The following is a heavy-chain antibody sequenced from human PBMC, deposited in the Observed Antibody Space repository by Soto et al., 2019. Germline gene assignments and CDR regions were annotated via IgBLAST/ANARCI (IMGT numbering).Heavy chain of an antibody. D-gene: IGHD2-15*01. CDR2: IYYSGST. Sequence: SETLSLTCTVSGGSISSYYWSWIRQPPGKGLEWIGYIYYSGSTNYNPSLKSRVTISVDTSKNQFSLKLSSVTAADTAVYYCARAPDVLSGGSCCILDYWGQGTRVTVSS. CDR1: GGSISSYY. J-gene: IGHJ4*02. V-gene: IGHV4-59*01. CDR3: ARAPDVLSGGSCCILDY.